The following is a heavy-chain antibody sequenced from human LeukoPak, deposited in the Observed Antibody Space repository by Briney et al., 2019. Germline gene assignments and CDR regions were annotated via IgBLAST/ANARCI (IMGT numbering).Heavy chain of an antibody. Sequence: PSQTLSLTCTVSGGSISSGSYYWSWIRQPAGKGLEWIGRIYTSGSTNYNPSLKSRVTISVDTSKNQFSLKLSSVTAADTAVYYCAREGFDPWGQGTLVTVSS. J-gene: IGHJ5*02. CDR3: AREGFDP. V-gene: IGHV4-61*02. CDR2: IYTSGST. CDR1: GGSISSGSYY.